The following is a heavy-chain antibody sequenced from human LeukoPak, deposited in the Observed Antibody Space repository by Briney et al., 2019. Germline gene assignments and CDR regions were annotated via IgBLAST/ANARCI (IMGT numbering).Heavy chain of an antibody. J-gene: IGHJ5*02. CDR1: GYTFTSYG. CDR3: ARLAWLGTYNWFDP. CDR2: ISAYNGNT. D-gene: IGHD5-12*01. Sequence: ASVKVSCKASGYTFTSYGISWVRQPPGQGLEWMGWISAYNGNTNYAQKLQGRVTMTTDTSTSTAYMELRSLRSDDTAVYYCARLAWLGTYNWFDPWGQGTLVTVSS. V-gene: IGHV1-18*01.